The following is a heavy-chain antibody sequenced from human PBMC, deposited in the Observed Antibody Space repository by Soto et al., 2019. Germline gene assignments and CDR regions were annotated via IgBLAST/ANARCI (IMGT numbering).Heavy chain of an antibody. V-gene: IGHV3-15*01. CDR1: GFTFSNVW. Sequence: GGSLRLSCAASGFTFSNVWMNWVRQAPGKGQEWVGRIKRKTDGGTTDYAAPVQGRFTISRDDSKNTLYLQMNSLKTEDTAVYYCTANQYCSSTSCYENYYYYMDVWGKGTTVTVSS. J-gene: IGHJ6*03. CDR2: IKRKTDGGTT. D-gene: IGHD2-2*01. CDR3: TANQYCSSTSCYENYYYYMDV.